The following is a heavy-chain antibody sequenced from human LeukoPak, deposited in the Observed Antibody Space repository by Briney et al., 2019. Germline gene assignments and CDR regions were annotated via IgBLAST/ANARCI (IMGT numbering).Heavy chain of an antibody. Sequence: PGGSLRLSCGASGFSFRSYWMHWVRQAPGKGLVWVSRINNDGSTTADADSVKGRFTITRDNAKNTLYLQMNSLRAEDTAVYYCARGLNASFIYFDYWGQGTLVTVSS. J-gene: IGHJ4*02. CDR2: INNDGSTT. V-gene: IGHV3-74*01. CDR1: GFSFRSYW. CDR3: ARGLNASFIYFDY.